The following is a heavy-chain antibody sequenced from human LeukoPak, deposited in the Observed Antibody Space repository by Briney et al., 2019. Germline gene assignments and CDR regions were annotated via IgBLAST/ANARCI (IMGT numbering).Heavy chain of an antibody. CDR3: AKVGYSSSFRWLDP. CDR1: GFTFSSYA. D-gene: IGHD6-13*01. V-gene: IGHV3-23*01. Sequence: GGSLRLSCAASGFTFSSYAMSWVRQAPGKGLEWVSGITDSSGSTYYADSVKGRFTISRDNSKNTLYLQMNSLRGEDTAVYYCAKVGYSSSFRWLDPWGQGTLVTVSS. CDR2: ITDSSGST. J-gene: IGHJ5*02.